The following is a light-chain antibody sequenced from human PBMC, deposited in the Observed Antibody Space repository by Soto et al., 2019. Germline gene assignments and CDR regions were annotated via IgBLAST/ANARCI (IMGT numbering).Light chain of an antibody. V-gene: IGKV1-5*03. CDR1: ESISSW. CDR3: QQYHKWPPST. J-gene: IGKJ4*01. CDR2: KAS. Sequence: DIQMTQSPPTRSASAGDRVTISCRASESISSWLAWYQQKPGKAPKLLMYKASSLESGVPSRFSGSGSGTEFTLTISSLQSEDFAVYYCQQYHKWPPSTFGGGTKVDI.